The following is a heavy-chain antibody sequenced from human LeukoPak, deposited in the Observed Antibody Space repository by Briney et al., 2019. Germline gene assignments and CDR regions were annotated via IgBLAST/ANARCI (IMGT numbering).Heavy chain of an antibody. CDR1: GGSISSGSYY. J-gene: IGHJ4*02. D-gene: IGHD5-18*01. CDR2: IYTSGST. CDR3: ARWVDTAMVFDY. Sequence: PSETLSLTCTVSGGSISSGSYYWSWIRQPAGKGLEWIGRIYTSGSTNYNPSLKSRVTISVDTSKNQFSLKLSSVTAADTAVYYCARWVDTAMVFDYWGQGTLVTVSS. V-gene: IGHV4-61*02.